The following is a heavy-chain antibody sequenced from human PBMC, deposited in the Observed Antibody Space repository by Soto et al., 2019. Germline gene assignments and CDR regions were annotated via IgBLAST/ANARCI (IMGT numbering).Heavy chain of an antibody. CDR2: IWYDGSKT. J-gene: IGHJ4*02. D-gene: IGHD3-10*01. V-gene: IGHV3-33*01. CDR3: ARDIWFGKSKCLDY. CDR1: GFTFSTYG. Sequence: GGSLRLSCVASGFTFSTYGMHWVRQAPGKGLEWVSVIWYDGSKTYYADSVKGRFTVSKDNSKNTLSLQMNSLRAEDTAIYYCARDIWFGKSKCLDYWGQGTLVTVSS.